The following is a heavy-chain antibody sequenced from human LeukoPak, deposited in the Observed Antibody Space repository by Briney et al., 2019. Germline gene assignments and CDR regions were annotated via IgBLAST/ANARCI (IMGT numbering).Heavy chain of an antibody. CDR3: ASGGNPKDY. CDR1: GGSFSGYY. D-gene: IGHD4-23*01. Sequence: SETLSLTCAVYGGSFSGYYWSWIRQPPGKGLEWIGEINHSGSTNYNPSLKSRVTISVDTSKNQFSLKLGSVTAADTAVYYCASGGNPKDYWGQGTLVTVSS. V-gene: IGHV4-34*01. J-gene: IGHJ4*02. CDR2: INHSGST.